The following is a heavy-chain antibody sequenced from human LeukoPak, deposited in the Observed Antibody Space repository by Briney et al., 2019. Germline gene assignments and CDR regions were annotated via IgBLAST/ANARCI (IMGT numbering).Heavy chain of an antibody. CDR3: AKGPQQLVPRYFDY. CDR2: IYSGGST. D-gene: IGHD6-13*01. CDR1: GFTVSSNY. V-gene: IGHV3-66*01. J-gene: IGHJ4*02. Sequence: PGGSLRLSCAASGFTVSSNYMSWVRQAPGKGLEWVSVIYSGGSTYYADSVKGRFTISRDNSKNTLYLQMNSLRAEDTAVYYCAKGPQQLVPRYFDYWGQGTLVTVSS.